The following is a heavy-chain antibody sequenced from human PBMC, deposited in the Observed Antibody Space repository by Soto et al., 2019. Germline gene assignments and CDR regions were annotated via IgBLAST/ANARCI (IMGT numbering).Heavy chain of an antibody. CDR2: IDWDDDK. J-gene: IGHJ6*03. CDR1: GFSLITSGMC. Sequence: SGPTLVNPTQTLTLTFTFSGFSLITSGMCVSWIRQPPGKALEWLARIDWDDDKYYSTSLKTRLTISKDTSKNQVVLTMTNMDPVDTATYYCARDYGDNYYYYYYMDVWGKGTTVTVSS. D-gene: IGHD4-17*01. V-gene: IGHV2-70*11. CDR3: ARDYGDNYYYYYYMDV.